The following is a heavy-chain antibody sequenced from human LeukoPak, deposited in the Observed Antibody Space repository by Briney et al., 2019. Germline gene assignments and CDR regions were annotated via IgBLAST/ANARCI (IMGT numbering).Heavy chain of an antibody. CDR2: IYSGGST. Sequence: GGSLRLSCAASGFTVSSNYMSWVRQAPGKGLEWVSVIYSGGSTYYADSVKGRFTISRDNSKNTLYLQMNSLRAEDTAVYYCARASARAAAGRYYYYMDVWGKGTTVTVSS. CDR1: GFTVSSNY. CDR3: ARASARAAAGRYYYYMDV. D-gene: IGHD6-13*01. J-gene: IGHJ6*03. V-gene: IGHV3-66*02.